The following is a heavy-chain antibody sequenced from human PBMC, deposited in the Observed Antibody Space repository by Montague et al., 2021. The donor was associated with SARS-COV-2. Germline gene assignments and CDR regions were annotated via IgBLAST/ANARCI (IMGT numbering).Heavy chain of an antibody. D-gene: IGHD3-3*01. CDR1: GFTFSSYE. CDR2: ISSSSNTI. J-gene: IGHJ6*03. V-gene: IGHV3-48*03. Sequence: SLRLSYAASGFTFSSYEMNWVRQAPGKGLEWVSYISSSSNTIYYADSVKGRFTISRDNAKNSLYLQMNSLRAEDTAVYYCAREKARITIFGVPRGDIDVWGKGTPVTVSS. CDR3: AREKARITIFGVPRGDIDV.